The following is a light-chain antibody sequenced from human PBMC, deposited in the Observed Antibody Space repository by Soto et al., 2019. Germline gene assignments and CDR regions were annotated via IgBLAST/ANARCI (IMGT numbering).Light chain of an antibody. CDR2: AAS. J-gene: IGKJ2*01. Sequence: DIQMTQSPSSLSAFAGDRITITCRASQSISTYLNWYQQKPGKAPKLLIHAASSLQSGVPSRFSGSGSGTDFTLTITSLQPEEFATYYCQQSYSTPYTFGQGTKLEIK. V-gene: IGKV1-39*01. CDR1: QSISTY. CDR3: QQSYSTPYT.